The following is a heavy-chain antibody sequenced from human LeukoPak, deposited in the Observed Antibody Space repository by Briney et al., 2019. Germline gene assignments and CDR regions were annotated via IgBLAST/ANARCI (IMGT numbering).Heavy chain of an antibody. Sequence: SETLSLTCTVSGYSISSGYYWGWIRQPPGKGLEWSGSFFHSGNTYYNPSLKSRVTISVDTSKNQFSLKVTSVTAADTAVYYCARAGSYYYGSGSMFDYWGQGTLVTVSS. CDR2: FFHSGNT. D-gene: IGHD3-10*01. J-gene: IGHJ4*02. V-gene: IGHV4-38-2*02. CDR1: GYSISSGYY. CDR3: ARAGSYYYGSGSMFDY.